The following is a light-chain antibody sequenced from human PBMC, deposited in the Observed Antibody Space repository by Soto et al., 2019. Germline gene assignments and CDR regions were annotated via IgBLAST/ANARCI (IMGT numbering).Light chain of an antibody. CDR1: QNINSY. CDR3: QQSYSFLS. CDR2: GAS. Sequence: IQMTQSRLSLSASVVAKVTLTCRTSQNINSYLSWYQQKPGKAPRLLIYGASSLQVGVPSRFIGSGSGTDFTLTITSLQPEDFATYYCQQSYSFLSFAGGTMVDVK. J-gene: IGKJ4*01. V-gene: IGKV1-39*01.